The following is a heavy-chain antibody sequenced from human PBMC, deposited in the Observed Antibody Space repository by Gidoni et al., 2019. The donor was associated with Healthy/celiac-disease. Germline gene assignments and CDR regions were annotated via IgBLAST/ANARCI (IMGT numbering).Heavy chain of an antibody. J-gene: IGHJ4*02. CDR3: ARDVRYSSSWSHFDY. CDR2: IYYRGDT. Sequence: QLQLQESGPGLVQPSATLSLTCTVSGGSISSRDYYWGWVRQPPGKGLEWIGTIYYRGDTYYNPSLKSRVTISVDMSRNQFSLWLTSVTAADTAMYYCARDVRYSSSWSHFDYWGQGILVTVSS. D-gene: IGHD6-13*01. CDR1: GGSISSRDYY. V-gene: IGHV4-39*07.